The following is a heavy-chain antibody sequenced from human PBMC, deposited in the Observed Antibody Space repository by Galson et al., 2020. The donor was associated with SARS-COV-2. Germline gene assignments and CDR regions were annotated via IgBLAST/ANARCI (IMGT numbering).Heavy chain of an antibody. CDR2: INTDGSDT. V-gene: IGHV3-74*01. J-gene: IGHJ4*02. CDR3: VRDFGSSAW. CDR1: GFTFSGYW. Sequence: GESLKISCAASGFTFSGYWMHWVRQAPGKGLVWVSRINTDGSDTDYADSVRGRFTISRDNAENTLSLQMIGLRADDTAIYYCVRDFGSSAWWGQGTLVTVSS. D-gene: IGHD6-19*01.